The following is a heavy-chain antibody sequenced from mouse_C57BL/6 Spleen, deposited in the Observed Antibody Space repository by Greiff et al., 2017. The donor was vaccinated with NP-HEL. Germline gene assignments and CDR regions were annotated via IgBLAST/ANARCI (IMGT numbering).Heavy chain of an antibody. CDR3: ARYYYGSSSLDY. D-gene: IGHD1-1*01. Sequence: VQLQQPGAELVKPGASVKLSCKASGYTFTSYWMQWVKQRPGQGLEWIGEIDPSDSYTNYNQKFKGKATLTVDTSSSTAYMQLSSLTSEDSAVYYCARYYYGSSSLDYWGQGTTLTVSS. J-gene: IGHJ2*01. V-gene: IGHV1-50*01. CDR1: GYTFTSYW. CDR2: IDPSDSYT.